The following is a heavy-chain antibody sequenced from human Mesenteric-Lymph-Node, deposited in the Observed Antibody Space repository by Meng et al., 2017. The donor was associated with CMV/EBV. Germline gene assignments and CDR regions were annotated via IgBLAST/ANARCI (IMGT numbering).Heavy chain of an antibody. D-gene: IGHD2-2*01. V-gene: IGHV3-7*01. CDR2: IKQDGSEK. J-gene: IGHJ5*02. Sequence: LTCAASGFTFSSYWMSWVRQAPGKGLEWVANIKQDGSEKYYVDSVKGRFTISRDNAKNSLYLQMNSLRAEDTAVYYCARGGYCSSTSCSGWFDPWGQGTLVTVSS. CDR3: ARGGYCSSTSCSGWFDP. CDR1: GFTFSSYW.